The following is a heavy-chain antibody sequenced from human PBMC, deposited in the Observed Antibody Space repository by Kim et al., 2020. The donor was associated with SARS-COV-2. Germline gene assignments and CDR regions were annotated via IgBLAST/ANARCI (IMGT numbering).Heavy chain of an antibody. D-gene: IGHD6-6*01. CDR2: ISWNSGSI. CDR3: ATLPGPEDSSSAWPGAPVDL. V-gene: IGHV3-9*01. J-gene: IGHJ2*01. CDR1: GFTFGDYA. Sequence: GGSLRLSCAASGFTFGDYAMHWVRQAPGKGLEWVSGISWNSGSIGYADSVKGRFTISRDNAKNSLYLQMNSLRAEDTALYYCATLPGPEDSSSAWPGAPVDLWGRGTLVTVSS.